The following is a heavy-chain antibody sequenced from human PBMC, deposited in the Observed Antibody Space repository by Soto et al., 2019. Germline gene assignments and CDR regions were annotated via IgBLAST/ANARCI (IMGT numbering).Heavy chain of an antibody. J-gene: IGHJ6*02. D-gene: IGHD6-25*01. CDR2: INHSGST. Sequence: SETLSLTCAVYGGSFSGYYWSWIRQPPGKGLEWIGEINHSGSTNYNPSLKSRVTISVDTSKNQFSLKLSSVTAADTAVYYCARILRDRPGRLRYYYYGMDVWGQGTTDTVSS. CDR3: ARILRDRPGRLRYYYYGMDV. CDR1: GGSFSGYY. V-gene: IGHV4-34*01.